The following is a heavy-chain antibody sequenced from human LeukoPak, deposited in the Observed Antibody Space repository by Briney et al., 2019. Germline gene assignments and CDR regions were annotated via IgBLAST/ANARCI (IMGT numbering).Heavy chain of an antibody. V-gene: IGHV4-39*02. J-gene: IGHJ4*02. CDR2: IYYSGST. Sequence: SETLSLTCTVSGGSISSSSYYWGWIRQPPGKGLEWIGSIYYSGSTYYNPSLKSRVTISVDASKNQFSLKLSSVTAADTAVYYCAREDYYDSSDSVSRRVAFDYWGQGTLVTVSP. CDR3: AREDYYDSSDSVSRRVAFDY. D-gene: IGHD3-22*01. CDR1: GGSISSSSYY.